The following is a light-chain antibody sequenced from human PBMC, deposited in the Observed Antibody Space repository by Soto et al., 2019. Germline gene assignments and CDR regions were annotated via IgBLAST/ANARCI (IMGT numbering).Light chain of an antibody. CDR2: DVS. V-gene: IGLV2-14*03. CDR1: SADVGAFDY. Sequence: QSALTQPASVSGSPGQSITISCAGTSADVGAFDYVSWYQHHPGKVPKLMIYDVSDRPSGVSTRFSGSKSANVASLTISGLQADDEADYYCAAYTTSSTLVFGGGTKVTVL. J-gene: IGLJ3*02. CDR3: AAYTTSSTLV.